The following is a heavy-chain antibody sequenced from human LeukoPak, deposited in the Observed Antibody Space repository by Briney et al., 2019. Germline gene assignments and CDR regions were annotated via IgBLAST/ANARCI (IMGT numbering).Heavy chain of an antibody. CDR2: IIPIFGTA. CDR1: GGTFSSYA. CDR3: ARSSSEPYYFDY. Sequence: GASVKVSCKASGGTFSSYAISWVRQAPGQGLEWMGGIIPIFGTANYAQKFQGRVTITADESTSTAYMELSSLRSEDTAVYYCARSSSEPYYFDYWGQGTLVTVSS. J-gene: IGHJ4*02. V-gene: IGHV1-69*13. D-gene: IGHD6-6*01.